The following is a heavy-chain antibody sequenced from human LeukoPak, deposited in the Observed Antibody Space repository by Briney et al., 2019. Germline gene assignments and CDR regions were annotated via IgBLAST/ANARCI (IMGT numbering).Heavy chain of an antibody. CDR3: ARDLSGSFDY. D-gene: IGHD1-26*01. CDR1: GYTFTGYY. J-gene: IGHJ4*02. V-gene: IGHV1-2*06. Sequence: GASVKVSCKASGYTFTGYYMHWVRQAPGEGLEWMGRINPNSRATNYAQKFQGRVTMTRDTSISTAYMELSRLRSDDTAVYYCARDLSGSFDYWGQGTLVTVSS. CDR2: INPNSRAT.